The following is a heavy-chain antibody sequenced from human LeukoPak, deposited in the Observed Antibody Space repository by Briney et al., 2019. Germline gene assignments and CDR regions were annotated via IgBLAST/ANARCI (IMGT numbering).Heavy chain of an antibody. CDR1: GYTFTSYG. CDR2: INPNSGGT. D-gene: IGHD3-22*01. CDR3: ARVGYYDSSGYLDY. Sequence: ASVKVSCKASGYTFTSYGISWVRQAPGQGLEWMGRINPNSGGTNYAQKFQGRVTMTRDTSISTAYMELSRLRSDDTAVYYCARVGYYDSSGYLDYWGQGTLVSVSS. J-gene: IGHJ4*02. V-gene: IGHV1-2*06.